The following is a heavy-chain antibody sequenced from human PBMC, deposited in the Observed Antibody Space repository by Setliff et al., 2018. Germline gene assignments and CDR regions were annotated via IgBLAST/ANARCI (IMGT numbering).Heavy chain of an antibody. D-gene: IGHD3-10*01. V-gene: IGHV4-31*03. Sequence: PSETLSLTCTVSGGFISNGGHYWGWIRQHPGKGLEWIGYFYYSGDTFYNPSLKSRATIVVDASKNQFSLRLTAVTAADTAVYYCAGDKGDYFGSGSSHWGQGTLVTVSS. CDR2: FYYSGDT. J-gene: IGHJ1*01. CDR3: AGDKGDYFGSGSSH. CDR1: GGFISNGGHY.